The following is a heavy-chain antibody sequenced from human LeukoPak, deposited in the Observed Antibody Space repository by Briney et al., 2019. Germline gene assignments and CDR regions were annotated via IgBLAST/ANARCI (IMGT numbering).Heavy chain of an antibody. CDR3: ATVAYSSGYWARFFDY. CDR1: GYTLTELS. J-gene: IGHJ4*02. Sequence: ASVKVSCKVSGYTLTELSMHWVRQAPGKGLEWMGGFDPEDGETIYAQKFQGRVTMTEDTSTDTAYMELSSLRSEDTAVYYCATVAYSSGYWARFFDYWGQGTLVTVSS. D-gene: IGHD3-22*01. CDR2: FDPEDGET. V-gene: IGHV1-24*01.